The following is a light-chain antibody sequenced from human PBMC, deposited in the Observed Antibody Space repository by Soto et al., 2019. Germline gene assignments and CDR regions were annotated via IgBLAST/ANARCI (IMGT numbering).Light chain of an antibody. Sequence: QSVLTQPASVSGSPGQSITISCTGTNSDVGGYNCVSWYQQHPGKAPKLMIYEVSNRPSGISNRFSGSKSGNTASLTISGLQAEDEADYFCSSYTSSSTDVFGSGTKSPS. CDR3: SSYTSSSTDV. J-gene: IGLJ1*01. V-gene: IGLV2-14*01. CDR2: EVS. CDR1: NSDVGGYNC.